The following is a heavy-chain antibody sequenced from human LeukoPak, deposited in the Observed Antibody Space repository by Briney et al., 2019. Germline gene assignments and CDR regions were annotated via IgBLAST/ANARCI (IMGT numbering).Heavy chain of an antibody. CDR1: GFTFSSYS. D-gene: IGHD3-10*01. J-gene: IGHJ6*02. Sequence: GGSLRLSCAASGFTFSSYSMNWVRQAPGKGLEWVSYISSSSSTIYYADSVKGRFTISRDNAKNSLYLQMNSLRDEDTAVYYCARDRSDIWFGELLSYYYYYGMDVWGQGTTVTVSS. V-gene: IGHV3-48*02. CDR2: ISSSSSTI. CDR3: ARDRSDIWFGELLSYYYYYGMDV.